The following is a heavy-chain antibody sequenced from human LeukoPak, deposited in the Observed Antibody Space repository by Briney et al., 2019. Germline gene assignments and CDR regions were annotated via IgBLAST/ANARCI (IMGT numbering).Heavy chain of an antibody. CDR1: GFTFSSYS. CDR3: AKDVRIVVVSAAGGFDS. V-gene: IGHV3-23*01. Sequence: GGSLRLSCAASGFTFSSYSMSWVRQAPGKGLEWVSALSGSGINTYYADSVKGRFTISRDNSKNTLHLQMNSLRAEDTAVYYCAKDVRIVVVSAAGGFDSWGQGTLVTVSS. D-gene: IGHD2-2*01. CDR2: LSGSGINT. J-gene: IGHJ4*02.